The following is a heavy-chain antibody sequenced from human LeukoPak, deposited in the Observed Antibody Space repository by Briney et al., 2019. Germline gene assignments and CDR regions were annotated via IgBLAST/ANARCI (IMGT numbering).Heavy chain of an antibody. D-gene: IGHD3-22*01. CDR2: ISDTATDI. Sequence: GGSLRLSCAASGFTFTSFSMNWVRQAPGKGLEWVSSISDTATDIYYADSVKGRFTISRDNAKNSLYLQMNSLRAEDTAVYYCAKDRFDYDSNGYPYDIWGQGTMVTVSS. CDR3: AKDRFDYDSNGYPYDI. CDR1: GFTFTSFS. V-gene: IGHV3-21*01. J-gene: IGHJ3*02.